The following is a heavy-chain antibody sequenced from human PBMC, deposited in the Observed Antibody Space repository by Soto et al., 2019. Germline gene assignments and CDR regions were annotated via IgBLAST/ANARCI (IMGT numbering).Heavy chain of an antibody. J-gene: IGHJ6*03. V-gene: IGHV3-15*01. D-gene: IGHD3-9*01. Sequence: EVQLVESGGGLVKPGGSLRLSCAASGFTFSNAWMSWVRQAPGKGLEWVGRIKSKTDGGTTDYAAPVKGRFTISRDDSKNTLYLQMNSLKTEDTAVYYCTTDFNQYYDSPWYMDVWGKGTTVTVSS. CDR1: GFTFSNAW. CDR2: IKSKTDGGTT. CDR3: TTDFNQYYDSPWYMDV.